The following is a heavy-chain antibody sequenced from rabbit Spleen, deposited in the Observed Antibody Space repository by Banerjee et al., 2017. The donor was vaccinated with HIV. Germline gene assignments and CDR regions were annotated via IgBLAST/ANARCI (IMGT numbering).Heavy chain of an antibody. CDR3: ARDAAGREDFNL. CDR2: IYTGDGDT. D-gene: IGHD4-2*01. V-gene: IGHV1S40*01. Sequence: QSLEESGGDLVKPGASLTLTCTASGFSFSSSAWICWVRQAPGKGLEWIACIYTGDGDTYYASWAKGRFTISKTSSTTVTLQMTSLTAADTATYFCARDAAGREDFNLWGPGTLVTVS. J-gene: IGHJ4*01. CDR1: GFSFSSSAW.